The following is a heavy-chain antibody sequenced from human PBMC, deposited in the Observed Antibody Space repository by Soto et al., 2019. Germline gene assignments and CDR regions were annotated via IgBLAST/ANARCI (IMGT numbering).Heavy chain of an antibody. D-gene: IGHD3-10*01. CDR1: GGSFSGYY. J-gene: IGHJ6*02. V-gene: IGHV4-34*02. CDR3: ARGRELVWFGEETFGVDV. CDR2: ITHSGGL. Sequence: QVQLQQWGAGLLKPSAPLSLTCAVHGGSFSGYYWSWIRQSPGKGLEWVGEITHSGGLNYIMSLKSRVTISVDTSKKQFSLKVNSVTAADTAVYYCARGRELVWFGEETFGVDVWGQGTTVTVSS.